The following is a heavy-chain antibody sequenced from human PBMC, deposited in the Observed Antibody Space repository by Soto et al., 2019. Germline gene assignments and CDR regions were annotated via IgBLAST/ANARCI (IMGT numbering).Heavy chain of an antibody. V-gene: IGHV4-31*03. D-gene: IGHD3-3*01. CDR2: IYYSGST. CDR1: GGSISSGGYY. J-gene: IGHJ6*02. CDR3: ARDYLYYDFWSGYLGYYGMDV. Sequence: SETLSLTCTVSGGSISSGGYYWSWIRQHPGKGLEWIGYIYYSGSTYYNPSLKSRVTISVDTSKNQFSLKLSSVTAADTAVYYCARDYLYYDFWSGYLGYYGMDVWGQGTTVTVSS.